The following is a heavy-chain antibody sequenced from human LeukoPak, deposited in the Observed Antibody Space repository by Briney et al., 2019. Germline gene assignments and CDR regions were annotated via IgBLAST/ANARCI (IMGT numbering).Heavy chain of an antibody. CDR3: ARGGDYGDY. J-gene: IGHJ4*02. D-gene: IGHD6-25*01. CDR2: IYHSGST. V-gene: IGHV4-30-2*01. CDR1: GGSISSGGYS. Sequence: PSETLSLTCAVSGGSISSGGYSWSWLRQPPGKGLEWIGYIYHSGSTNYNPSLKSRVTISVDTSKNQFSLKLSSVTAADTAVYYCARGGDYGDYWGQGTLVTVSS.